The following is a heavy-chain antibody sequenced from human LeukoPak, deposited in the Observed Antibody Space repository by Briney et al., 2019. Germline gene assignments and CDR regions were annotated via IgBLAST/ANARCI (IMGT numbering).Heavy chain of an antibody. CDR3: VRPRYPNGRDAFDI. CDR2: IYTSGNT. V-gene: IGHV4-4*07. CDR1: GGSISSYY. D-gene: IGHD1-26*01. J-gene: IGHJ3*02. Sequence: SETLSLTCTVSGGSISSYYWTWIRQPAGKGLEWVGRIYTSGNTNYNPSLKSRVTISVDTSKNQFSLKLSSVTAADTAVYYCVRPRYPNGRDAFDIWGQGTMVTVSS.